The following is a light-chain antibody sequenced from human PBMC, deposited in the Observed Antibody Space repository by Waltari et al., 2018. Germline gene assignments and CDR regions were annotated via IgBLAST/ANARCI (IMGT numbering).Light chain of an antibody. CDR2: EVS. J-gene: IGLJ1*01. CDR1: SRDVGNFNL. Sequence: QSALTQPASVSGSPGQSTTIPCTGTSRDVGNFNLVSWYQQHPGKVPKLIIYEVSKRPSGVSNHFSGSKSGNTASLTISGLRAEDEADYYCCSYAGSRTYVFGTGTKVTVL. V-gene: IGLV2-23*02. CDR3: CSYAGSRTYV.